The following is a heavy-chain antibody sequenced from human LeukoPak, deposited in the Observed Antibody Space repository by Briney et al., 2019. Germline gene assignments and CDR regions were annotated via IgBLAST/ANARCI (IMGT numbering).Heavy chain of an antibody. CDR3: ATETFEYSSSSYFDY. CDR1: GYTLTELS. Sequence: GASVKVSCKVSGYTLTELSMHWVRPAPGKGLEGMGGFDHEDGETIYEQKFQGRVNMTEDTSTDTAYMELSSLRSEDTAVYYCATETFEYSSSSYFDYWGQGPLVTVTS. CDR2: FDHEDGET. J-gene: IGHJ4*02. D-gene: IGHD6-6*01. V-gene: IGHV1-24*01.